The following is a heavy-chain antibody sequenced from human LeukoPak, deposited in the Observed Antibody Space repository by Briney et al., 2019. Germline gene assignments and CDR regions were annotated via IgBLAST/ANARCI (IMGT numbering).Heavy chain of an antibody. Sequence: SETLSLTCTVSGGSISSGTYYWGWIRQPPGKGLECIGTIYYSGSTSYNPSLKSRVTMSIDKSKNQFSLKLSSVTAADTAVYYCARVDVEDFDYWGQGTLVTVSS. J-gene: IGHJ4*02. CDR3: ARVDVEDFDY. CDR2: IYYSGST. D-gene: IGHD3-9*01. V-gene: IGHV4-39*07. CDR1: GGSISSGTYY.